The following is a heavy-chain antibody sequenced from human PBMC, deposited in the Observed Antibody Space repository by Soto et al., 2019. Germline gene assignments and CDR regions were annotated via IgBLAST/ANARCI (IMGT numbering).Heavy chain of an antibody. J-gene: IGHJ4*02. CDR2: ISSSSSTI. CDR3: ARGRGSSSWLGYFDY. V-gene: IGHV3-48*02. D-gene: IGHD6-13*01. Sequence: PGGSLRLSCAASGFTFSSYSMNWVRQAPGKGLEWVSYISSSSSTIYYADSVKGRFTISRDNAKNSLYLQMNSLRDEDTAVYYCARGRGSSSWLGYFDYWGQGTLVTVSS. CDR1: GFTFSSYS.